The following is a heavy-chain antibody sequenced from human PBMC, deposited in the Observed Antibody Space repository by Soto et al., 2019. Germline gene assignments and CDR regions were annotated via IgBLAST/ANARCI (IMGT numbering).Heavy chain of an antibody. Sequence: GGSLRLSCAASGFTFSSYAMSWVSQAPGKGLEWVSAISGSGGSTYYADSVKGRFTISRDNSKNTLYLQMNSLRAEDTAVYYCAKVRDYGDSSRSAFDYWGQGTLVTVS. CDR3: AKVRDYGDSSRSAFDY. CDR1: GFTFSSYA. J-gene: IGHJ4*02. V-gene: IGHV3-23*01. CDR2: ISGSGGST. D-gene: IGHD4-17*01.